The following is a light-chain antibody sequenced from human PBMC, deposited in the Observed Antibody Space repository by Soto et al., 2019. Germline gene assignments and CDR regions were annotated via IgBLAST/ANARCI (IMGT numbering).Light chain of an antibody. V-gene: IGKV3-20*01. CDR3: QQYPP. CDR1: LMVRRSY. Sequence: AHSPARPAFSQGKRATGSCRSSLMVRRSYIPWYQQKPGQPPRLPIYGASCRATVIPARFSGSGSGTDFTLTISRLEPADFALYYCQQYPPFGQGTKADIK. J-gene: IGKJ1*01. CDR2: GAS.